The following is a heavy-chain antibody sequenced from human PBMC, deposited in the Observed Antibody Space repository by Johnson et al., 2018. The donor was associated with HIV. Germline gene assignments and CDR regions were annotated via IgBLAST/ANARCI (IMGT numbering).Heavy chain of an antibody. CDR2: INWNGAST. CDR3: SSTLMWGLGLPDWDALDI. V-gene: IGHV3-20*04. J-gene: IGHJ3*02. CDR1: GFTFDDYG. D-gene: IGHD1-14*01. Sequence: VKLVESGGGVVRPGGSLKLSCAASGFTFDDYGMSWVRQAPGKGLEWVSGINWNGASTGYPDSVKGRFTISRDNAKNSLYLQMNSLRPEDTPLYYWSSTLMWGLGLPDWDALDIWGQGTMVTVSS.